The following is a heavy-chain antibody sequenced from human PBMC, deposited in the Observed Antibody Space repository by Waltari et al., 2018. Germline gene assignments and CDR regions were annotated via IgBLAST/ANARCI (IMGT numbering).Heavy chain of an antibody. V-gene: IGHV3-23*01. J-gene: IGHJ4*02. CDR1: GFTFSSYA. CDR2: ISGSGGST. CDR3: AKDSEPIVGATHFDY. Sequence: EVQLLESGGGLVQPGGSLRLSCAASGFTFSSYAMRWVRQAPGKGLEWVSAISGSGGSTYYADSVKGRFTISRDNSKNTLYLQMNSLRAEDTAVYYCAKDSEPIVGATHFDYWGQGTLVTVSS. D-gene: IGHD1-26*01.